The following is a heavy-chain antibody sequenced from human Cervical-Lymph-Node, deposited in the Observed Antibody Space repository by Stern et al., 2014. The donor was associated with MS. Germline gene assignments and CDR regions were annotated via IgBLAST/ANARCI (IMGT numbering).Heavy chain of an antibody. D-gene: IGHD5-24*01. CDR3: ARDAADGYQSRSFDI. CDR2: IWYDGSGK. Sequence: QVQLVESGGGVVQPGRSLRLSCAAFGFTFRGYGLHWVRQAPGKGLEWVALIWYDGSGKYYADSVKGRFTISRDNSKNTLYLEMNTLRAEDTAVYYCARDAADGYQSRSFDIWGQGTMVTVSS. CDR1: GFTFRGYG. V-gene: IGHV3-33*01. J-gene: IGHJ3*02.